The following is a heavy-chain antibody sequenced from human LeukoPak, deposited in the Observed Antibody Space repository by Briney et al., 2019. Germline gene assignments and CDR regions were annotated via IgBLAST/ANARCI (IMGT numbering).Heavy chain of an antibody. CDR3: ARDMTDAYYYGMDV. CDR1: GFTFSDYY. D-gene: IGHD3-16*01. Sequence: GGSLRLSCAASGFTFSDYYMSWIRQAPGKGLEWVSYISSSGSTIYYADSVKGRFTISRDNAKNSLYLQMNSLRAEDTAEYYCARDMTDAYYYGMDVWGQGTTVTVSS. J-gene: IGHJ6*02. CDR2: ISSSGSTI. V-gene: IGHV3-11*01.